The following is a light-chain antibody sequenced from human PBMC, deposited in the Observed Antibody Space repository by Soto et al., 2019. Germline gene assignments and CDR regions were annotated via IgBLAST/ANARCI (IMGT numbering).Light chain of an antibody. Sequence: QSALTQPASVSGSPGQSITMSCTGSSRDVGGFNSVSWYQLRPGTAPKLILYDVVDRPSGVSYRFSGSKSGNTASLTISGLQAADEADYFCSSYTSTMTNVFGSGTKVTV. CDR2: DVV. CDR3: SSYTSTMTNV. J-gene: IGLJ1*01. CDR1: SRDVGGFNS. V-gene: IGLV2-14*03.